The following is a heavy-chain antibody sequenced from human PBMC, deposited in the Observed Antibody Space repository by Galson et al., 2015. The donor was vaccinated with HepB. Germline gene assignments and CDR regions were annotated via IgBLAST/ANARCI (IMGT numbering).Heavy chain of an antibody. CDR3: AHIFSGWYDIDY. Sequence: PALVKPTQTLTLTCTFSGFSLSTSGVGVGWIRQPPGKALEWLALIYWDDDKRYSPSLKSRLTITKDTSKNQVVLTMTNMDPVDTATYYCAHIFSGWYDIDYWGQGTLVTVSS. V-gene: IGHV2-5*02. D-gene: IGHD6-19*01. J-gene: IGHJ4*02. CDR1: GFSLSTSGVG. CDR2: IYWDDDK.